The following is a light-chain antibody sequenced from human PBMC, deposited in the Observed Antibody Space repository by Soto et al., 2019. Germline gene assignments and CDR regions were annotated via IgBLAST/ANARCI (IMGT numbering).Light chain of an antibody. Sequence: DIQMTQSPSTLSGSVGDRVTITCRASQTIRGWLAWYQQKPGKSPDLLIYSASTLQSGVPSRFSGSGSETEFSLTIRALQPEHFATYYCQHLSRYPLSSCGATKVDI. CDR1: QTIRGW. CDR3: QHLSRYPLS. CDR2: SAS. J-gene: IGKJ4*01. V-gene: IGKV1-9*01.